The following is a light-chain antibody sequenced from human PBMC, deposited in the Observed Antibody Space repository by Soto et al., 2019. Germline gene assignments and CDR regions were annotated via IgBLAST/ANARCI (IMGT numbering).Light chain of an antibody. CDR2: GAS. CDR3: QQYVTSPLT. J-gene: IGKJ4*01. CDR1: QSVTSSY. V-gene: IGKV3-20*01. Sequence: IVLTQSPGTLSLSPGERATLSCRASQSVTSSYLAWYQQKPGQAPRLLIYGASSRATGIPDRFSGSGSGTDFTLTISRLEPEDSAVYYCQQYVTSPLTFGGGTKVDIK.